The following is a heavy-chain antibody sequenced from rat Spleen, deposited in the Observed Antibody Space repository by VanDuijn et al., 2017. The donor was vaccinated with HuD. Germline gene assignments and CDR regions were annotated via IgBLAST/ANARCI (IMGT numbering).Heavy chain of an antibody. D-gene: IGHD1-11*01. Sequence: EVQLVESDGGLVQPGRSLKLSCAASGFTFSDYYMAWVRQAPTKGLEWVATISYDGSSTYYRDSVKGRFTVSRDNAKSTLYLQMDSLRSEDTATYYCARQGYTYYFDYWGQGVMVTVSS. CDR2: ISYDGSST. V-gene: IGHV5-29*01. CDR3: ARQGYTYYFDY. CDR1: GFTFSDYY. J-gene: IGHJ2*01.